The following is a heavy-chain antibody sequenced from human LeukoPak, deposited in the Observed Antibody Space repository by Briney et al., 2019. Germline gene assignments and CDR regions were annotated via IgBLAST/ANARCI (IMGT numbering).Heavy chain of an antibody. J-gene: IGHJ4*02. CDR1: RYTFTGYY. CDR2: ISSSSSYI. V-gene: IGHV3-21*01. D-gene: IGHD3-22*01. CDR3: VRDDDRPDNGLDY. Sequence: SCKASRYTFTGYYMHWVRQAPGKGLEWVSSISSSSSYIYYADSVKGRFTISRDNAKNSLYLQMNSLRAEDTAVYYCVRDDDRPDNGLDYWGQGTLVTISS.